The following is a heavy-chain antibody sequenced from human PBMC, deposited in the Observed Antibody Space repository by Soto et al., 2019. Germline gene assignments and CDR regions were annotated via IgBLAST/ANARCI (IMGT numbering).Heavy chain of an antibody. Sequence: QPVGSLRLSCASSVFTFSSYGMHCVRHSPDKGLEWVAVISYDGGNKYHADSVKGRFTVSRDNSKNTLYLQMNSLRAEDTAVYYCAKDVSVGADDYYFESWGQGTLVNVSS. D-gene: IGHD1-26*01. CDR3: AKDVSVGADDYYFES. CDR2: ISYDGGNK. J-gene: IGHJ4*02. CDR1: VFTFSSYG. V-gene: IGHV3-30*18.